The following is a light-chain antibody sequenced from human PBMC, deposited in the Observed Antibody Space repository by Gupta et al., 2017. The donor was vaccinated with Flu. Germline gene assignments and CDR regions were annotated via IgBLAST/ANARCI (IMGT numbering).Light chain of an antibody. J-gene: IGLJ2*01. CDR1: SLRNSY. CDR3: NCRANTDNNHFV. Sequence: SSELTQDPAVSVALGQTVRITCQGDSLRNSYASWYQQKPGPGHVLCIIAKDIRPSGIADRFSCSSSGNADSFTLTRAQAEDEADDDCNCRANTDNNHFVFGGGTKLTVL. V-gene: IGLV3-19*01. CDR2: AKD.